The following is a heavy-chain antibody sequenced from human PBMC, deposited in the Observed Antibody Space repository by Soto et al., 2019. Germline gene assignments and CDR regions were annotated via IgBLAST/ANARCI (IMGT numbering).Heavy chain of an antibody. CDR3: ARASSYAFDI. Sequence: EVQLVESGGGLVQPGGSLRLSCAASGFTFSSYEMNWVRQAPGKGLEWVSYISSSGSTIYYADSVKGRFTISRDNAKNSLDLQMNSLRAEDTAVYYCARASSYAFDIWGQGTMVTVSS. CDR2: ISSSGSTI. V-gene: IGHV3-48*03. CDR1: GFTFSSYE. J-gene: IGHJ3*02.